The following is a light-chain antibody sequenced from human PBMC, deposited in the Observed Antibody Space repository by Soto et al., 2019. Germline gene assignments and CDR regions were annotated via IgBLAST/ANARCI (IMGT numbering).Light chain of an antibody. J-gene: IGLJ2*01. CDR3: SSYAGSNNLV. CDR2: EVS. CDR1: SSDVGGYNY. Sequence: QSVLTQPSSASGSPGQSVTISCTGTSSDVGGYNYVSWYQQHPDKAPKLMIYEVSKRPSGVPDRFSGSKSGNTASLTVSGLQAEDEADYYCSSYAGSNNLVFGGGTQLTVL. V-gene: IGLV2-8*01.